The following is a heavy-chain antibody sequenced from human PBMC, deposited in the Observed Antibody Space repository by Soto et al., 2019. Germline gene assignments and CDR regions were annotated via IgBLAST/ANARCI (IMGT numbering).Heavy chain of an antibody. CDR1: GGSISSSSYY. CDR3: ARLPTRWGYDLFDY. J-gene: IGHJ4*02. CDR2: IYYSGST. Sequence: SETLSLTCTVSGGSISSSSYYWGWIRQPPGKGLEWIGSIYYSGSTYYNPSLKSRVTISVDTSKNQFSLKLSSVTAADTAVYYCARLPTRWGYDLFDYWGQRTLVTVSS. D-gene: IGHD5-12*01. V-gene: IGHV4-39*01.